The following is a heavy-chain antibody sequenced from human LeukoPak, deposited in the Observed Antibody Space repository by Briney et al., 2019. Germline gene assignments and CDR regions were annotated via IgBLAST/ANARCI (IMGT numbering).Heavy chain of an antibody. D-gene: IGHD2-2*01. V-gene: IGHV1-3*01. CDR2: INAGNGNT. Sequence: GASVKVSCKASGYTFTSYAMHWVRQAPGQRLEWMGWINAGNGNTKYSQKFQGRVTITRDTSASTAYMELSSLRSEDTAVYYCARDRCSSTSCYLDYWGQGTLVTVSS. CDR3: ARDRCSSTSCYLDY. CDR1: GYTFTSYA. J-gene: IGHJ4*02.